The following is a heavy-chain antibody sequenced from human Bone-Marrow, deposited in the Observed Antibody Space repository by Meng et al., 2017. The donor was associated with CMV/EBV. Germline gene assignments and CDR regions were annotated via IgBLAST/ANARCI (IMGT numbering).Heavy chain of an antibody. J-gene: IGHJ6*02. V-gene: IGHV3-21*01. CDR3: ARDVSPRSSAYFAIYYFYALDA. Sequence: GESMKISCAASGFTFSSYSMNWVRQAPGKGLEWVASISNSVAYIYYLDSVKGRFTISRDNSQNSLFLHMDSLRAEDSAVYYCARDVSPRSSAYFAIYYFYALDAWGQGTTVTVSS. CDR2: ISNSVAYI. D-gene: IGHD2-21*01. CDR1: GFTFSSYS.